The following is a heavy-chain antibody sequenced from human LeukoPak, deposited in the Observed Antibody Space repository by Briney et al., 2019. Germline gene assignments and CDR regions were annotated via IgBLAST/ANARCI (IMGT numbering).Heavy chain of an antibody. D-gene: IGHD3-22*01. CDR1: GGSISSGDYY. Sequence: SQTLSLTCTVSGGSISSGDYYWSWIRQPPGKGLEWIAYIYYSGSTYYNPSLKSRVTISVDTSKNQFSLKLSSVTAADTAVYYCARDRYYDSSGYHWYFDLWGRGTLVTVSS. CDR2: IYYSGST. V-gene: IGHV4-30-4*01. J-gene: IGHJ2*01. CDR3: ARDRYYDSSGYHWYFDL.